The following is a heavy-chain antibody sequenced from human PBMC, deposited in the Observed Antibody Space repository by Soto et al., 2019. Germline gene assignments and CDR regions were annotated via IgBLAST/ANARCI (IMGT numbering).Heavy chain of an antibody. CDR1: GGTFSSYA. D-gene: IGHD6-13*01. J-gene: IGHJ4*02. Sequence: QVQLVQSGAEVKKPGSSVKVSCKASGGTFSSYAISWVRQAPGQGLEWMGGIIPIFGTANYAQKFQGRVTITADESTSTAYMELSSLRSDDTAVYYCARGRSDSSSWYGTIDYWGQGTLVTVSS. CDR3: ARGRSDSSSWYGTIDY. V-gene: IGHV1-69*01. CDR2: IIPIFGTA.